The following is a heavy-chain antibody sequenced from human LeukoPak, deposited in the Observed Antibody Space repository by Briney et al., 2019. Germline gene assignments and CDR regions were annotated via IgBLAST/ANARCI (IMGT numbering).Heavy chain of an antibody. V-gene: IGHV3-30*02. CDR2: IQNDEIAK. Sequence: GGSLRLSCAASGFTFTTYGMHWVRQAPGKGLGWVAFIQNDEIAKFYADSVKGRFTISRDNSKNTLYLQMNSLRAEDTAVYYCARETPRRGETRDGYRWGQGTLVTVSS. CDR3: ARETPRRGETRDGYR. D-gene: IGHD5-24*01. CDR1: GFTFTTYG. J-gene: IGHJ4*02.